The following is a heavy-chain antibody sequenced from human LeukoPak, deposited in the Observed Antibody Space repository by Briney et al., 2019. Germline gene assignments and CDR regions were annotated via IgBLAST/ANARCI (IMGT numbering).Heavy chain of an antibody. D-gene: IGHD1-26*01. V-gene: IGHV4-39*07. Sequence: SETLSLTCTVSGGSISSSSYYWGWIRQPPGKGLEWIGSIYYSGSTYYNPSLKSRVTISVDTSKNQFSLRLSSVTAADTAVYYCARARSAKWGFDYWGQGTLVTVSS. J-gene: IGHJ4*02. CDR2: IYYSGST. CDR3: ARARSAKWGFDY. CDR1: GGSISSSSYY.